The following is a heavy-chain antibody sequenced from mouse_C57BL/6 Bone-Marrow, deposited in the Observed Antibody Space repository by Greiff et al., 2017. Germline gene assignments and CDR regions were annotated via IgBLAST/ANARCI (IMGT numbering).Heavy chain of an antibody. CDR3: ARSFITTVVADWYFDV. CDR1: GFNIKNTY. Sequence: VQLKQSVAELVRPGASVKLSCTASGFNIKNTYMHWVKQRPEQGLEWIGRIDPANGNTKYAPKFQGKATITADTSSNTAYLQLSSLTSEDTAIYYCARSFITTVVADWYFDVWGTGTTVTVSS. CDR2: IDPANGNT. V-gene: IGHV14-3*01. D-gene: IGHD1-1*01. J-gene: IGHJ1*03.